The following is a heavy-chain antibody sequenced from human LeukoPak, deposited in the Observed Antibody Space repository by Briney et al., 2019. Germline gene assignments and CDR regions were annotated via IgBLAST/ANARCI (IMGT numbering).Heavy chain of an antibody. Sequence: KTSETLSLTCTVSGYSISIGFYWGWIRQPPGKGLEWIANIYHSGSAYYNPSLKSRVTISVDTSKNQFSLKLSSVTAADTAVYYCARRRGYSSGCLDYWGQGTLVTVSS. CDR1: GYSISIGFY. CDR3: ARRRGYSSGCLDY. V-gene: IGHV4-38-2*02. D-gene: IGHD6-19*01. J-gene: IGHJ4*02. CDR2: IYHSGSA.